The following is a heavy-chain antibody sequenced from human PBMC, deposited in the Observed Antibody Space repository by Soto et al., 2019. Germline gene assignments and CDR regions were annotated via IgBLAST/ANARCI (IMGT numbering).Heavy chain of an antibody. V-gene: IGHV4-34*01. CDR2: INHSGST. CDR3: AREQLELRVGGYCYYYYMDV. CDR1: GGSFSGYY. J-gene: IGHJ6*03. D-gene: IGHD1-7*01. Sequence: SETLSLTCAVYGGSFSGYYWSWIRQPPGKGLEWIAKINHSGSTNHNPSLKSRVTISVDTSKNQFSLKLSSVTAADTAVYYCAREQLELRVGGYCYYYYMDVWGIGTSVTVSS.